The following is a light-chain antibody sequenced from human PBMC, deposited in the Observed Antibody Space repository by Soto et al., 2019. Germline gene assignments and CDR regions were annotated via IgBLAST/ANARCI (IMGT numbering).Light chain of an antibody. Sequence: TVLTQSPATLSLSPGERATLSCRASQSVSSYLAWYQQRPGQAPRLLIYDASNRATGIPARFSGSGSGTDFTLTISSLEPEDFAVYYCQQRSNWLITFGQGTRLEIK. J-gene: IGKJ5*01. CDR1: QSVSSY. CDR2: DAS. V-gene: IGKV3-11*01. CDR3: QQRSNWLIT.